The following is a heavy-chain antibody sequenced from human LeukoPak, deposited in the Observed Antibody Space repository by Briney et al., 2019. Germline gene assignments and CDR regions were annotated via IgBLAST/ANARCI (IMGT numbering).Heavy chain of an antibody. Sequence: SQTLSLTCAISGDSVSSNSAAWNWIRQSPSRGLEWLGRTYYRSKWYNDYAVSVKSRITINPDTSKNQFSLQLNSVTPEDTAVYYCAKEGYCSSTSCYKGAKPHYWGQGTLVTVSS. CDR2: TYYRSKWYN. CDR3: AKEGYCSSTSCYKGAKPHY. D-gene: IGHD2-2*02. J-gene: IGHJ4*02. CDR1: GDSVSSNSAA. V-gene: IGHV6-1*01.